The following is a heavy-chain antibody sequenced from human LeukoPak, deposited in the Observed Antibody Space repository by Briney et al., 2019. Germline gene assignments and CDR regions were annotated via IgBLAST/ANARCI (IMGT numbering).Heavy chain of an antibody. CDR1: GGSFSGYY. CDR3: AGEMGYNGYDPRYMDV. J-gene: IGHJ6*03. D-gene: IGHD5-12*01. V-gene: IGHV4-34*01. CDR2: INHSGST. Sequence: PSETLSLTCAGYGGSFSGYYWSWIRQPPGKGLEWIGEINHSGSTNYNPSLKSRVTISVDTSKNQFSLKLSSVTAADTAVYYCAGEMGYNGYDPRYMDVWGKGTTVTVSS.